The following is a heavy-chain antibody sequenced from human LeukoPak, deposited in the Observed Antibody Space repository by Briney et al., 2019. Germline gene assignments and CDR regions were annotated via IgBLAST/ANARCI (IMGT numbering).Heavy chain of an antibody. CDR2: IGGGDVEI. CDR1: GFTFTNNA. CDR3: GRGHRFCSRGNCNSPVDY. V-gene: IGHV3-23*01. D-gene: IGHD2-15*01. Sequence: GGSLRLSCAMSGFTFTNNAMTWVRQAPGKGLEWVSTIGGGDVEIHYADSVKGRFTISRDNSKNTLYLRMNSLRAEDTAVYYCGRGHRFCSRGNCNSPVDYWGQGTLVTVSP. J-gene: IGHJ4*02.